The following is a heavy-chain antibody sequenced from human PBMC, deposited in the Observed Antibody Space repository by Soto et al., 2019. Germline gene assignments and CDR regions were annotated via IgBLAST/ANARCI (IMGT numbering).Heavy chain of an antibody. D-gene: IGHD3-9*01. CDR3: ARDRWHRDWHPGAFDI. CDR2: IDATSNII. Sequence: EVQLVESGGGLVWPGGSLTLSCAASGFAFSSYEMNWVRQAPGKGREWVSYIDATSNIIHYADSVEGRFTISRDNSKNSLFLQMKSLGAEDTALYYCARDRWHRDWHPGAFDIWGRGTMVTVSS. J-gene: IGHJ3*02. CDR1: GFAFSSYE. V-gene: IGHV3-48*03.